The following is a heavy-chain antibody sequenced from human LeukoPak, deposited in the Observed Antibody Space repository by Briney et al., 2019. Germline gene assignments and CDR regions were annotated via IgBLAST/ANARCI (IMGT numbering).Heavy chain of an antibody. J-gene: IGHJ6*03. CDR2: IYTSGST. CDR3: ARDRSSSWHGYYYYMDV. CDR1: GGSISSGSYY. V-gene: IGHV4-61*02. D-gene: IGHD2-2*01. Sequence: PSETLSLTCTVSGGSISSGSYYWSWIRQPAGKGLEWIGRIYTSGSTNYNPSLKSRVTISVDTSKNQFSLKLSSVTAADTAVYYCARDRSSSWHGYYYYMDVWGKGTTVTVSS.